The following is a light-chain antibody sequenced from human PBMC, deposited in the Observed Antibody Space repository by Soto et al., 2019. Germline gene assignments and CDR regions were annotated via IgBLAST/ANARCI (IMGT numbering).Light chain of an antibody. V-gene: IGKV1-39*01. CDR3: XXXYSKWT. J-gene: IGKJ1*01. CDR1: ESVSSY. Sequence: DIQMTQSPSSLSASVGDRVTITCRAKESVSSYVNWYQQKPGKAPKLLIYAASSLQSGVPARFSGSGSVTDFTLTISGLQPXXXAXXXXXXXYSKWTFGQGTKVEIK. CDR2: AAS.